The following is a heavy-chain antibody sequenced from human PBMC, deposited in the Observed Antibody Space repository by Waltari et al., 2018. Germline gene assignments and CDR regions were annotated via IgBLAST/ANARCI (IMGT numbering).Heavy chain of an antibody. CDR3: ARDLGRGLFLDS. V-gene: IGHV4-4*02. D-gene: IGHD2-15*01. CDR1: GDPMSGNSW. Sequence: QLQLQESGPGLVKPSGTLSLTCVVSGDPMSGNSWGGWGRQSPDKGLAGIGQVHRNGRTNYNPALASRAIVSLDSSMNQFSLRILSATAADTAVYYCARDLGRGLFLDSWGQGTLVTVSP. J-gene: IGHJ4*02. CDR2: VHRNGRT.